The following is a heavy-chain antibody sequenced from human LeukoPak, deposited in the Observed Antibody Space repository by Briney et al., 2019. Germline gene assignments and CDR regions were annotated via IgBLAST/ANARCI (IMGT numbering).Heavy chain of an antibody. D-gene: IGHD4-17*01. J-gene: IGHJ4*02. CDR1: GFFFSNYD. CDR3: ARGVTVTTDF. V-gene: IGHV3-23*01. CDR2: LSSSGGST. Sequence: GGSLRLSCVASGFFFSNYDMNWVRQAPGKGLEWVSGLSSSGGSTFYADSVKGRFTISRDNSKNTVYLQMNSLRGEDTAVYYCARGVTVTTDFWGQGTLVTVS.